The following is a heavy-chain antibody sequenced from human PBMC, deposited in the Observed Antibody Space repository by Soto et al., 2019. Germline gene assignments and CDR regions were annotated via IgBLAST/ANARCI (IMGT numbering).Heavy chain of an antibody. D-gene: IGHD3-10*01. Sequence: QVQLQESGPGLVEPSQTLSLTCSVSGGFISRGGYYWSWIRQFPGKGLEWIGYIHYRGSTYYNPSLKSRGSISVDMSKNQLSLNLTSVTAADTAVYYCARCRVAFGFDSWGQGTLVTVSS. CDR2: IHYRGST. CDR1: GGFISRGGYY. J-gene: IGHJ4*02. V-gene: IGHV4-31*03. CDR3: ARCRVAFGFDS.